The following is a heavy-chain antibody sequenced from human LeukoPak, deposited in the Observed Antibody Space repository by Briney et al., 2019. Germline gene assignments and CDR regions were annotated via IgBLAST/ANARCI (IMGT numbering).Heavy chain of an antibody. Sequence: GGSLRLSCAASGFTFDDYAMHWVRQAPGKGLEWVSLISGDGGSTYYADSVKGRFTISRDNTKNTLYLQMNSLRTEDTALYYCAKVGGRMEPRVWFVYWGEGSLVTVSS. CDR1: GFTFDDYA. D-gene: IGHD3-16*01. J-gene: IGHJ4*02. CDR3: AKVGGRMEPRVWFVY. CDR2: ISGDGGST. V-gene: IGHV3-43*02.